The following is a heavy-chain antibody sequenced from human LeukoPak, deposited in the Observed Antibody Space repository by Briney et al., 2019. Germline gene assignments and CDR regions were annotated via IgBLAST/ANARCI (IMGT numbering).Heavy chain of an antibody. Sequence: GGSLRLSCAASGFTFSTYAMNWVRQAPGKGLEWVSVIGGSGGDTDYADSVKGRFTISRDNSKDTLSLQMISLRAEDTAVYYCAKGGYTYGPFDYWGQGTLVTVSS. CDR2: IGGSGGDT. J-gene: IGHJ4*02. CDR3: AKGGYTYGPFDY. V-gene: IGHV3-23*01. CDR1: GFTFSTYA. D-gene: IGHD5-18*01.